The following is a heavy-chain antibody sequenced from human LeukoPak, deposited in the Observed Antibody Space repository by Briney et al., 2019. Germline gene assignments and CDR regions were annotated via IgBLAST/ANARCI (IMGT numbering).Heavy chain of an antibody. D-gene: IGHD2-15*01. V-gene: IGHV3-21*01. Sequence: PGGSLRLSCAASGFTFSSYSMNWVRQAPGKGLEWVSSISSSSSYIYYADSVKGRFTISRDNAKNSLYLQMNSLRAEDTAVYYCASMSRSGPTYYYYGMDVWGQGTTVTVSS. CDR1: GFTFSSYS. CDR2: ISSSSSYI. CDR3: ASMSRSGPTYYYYGMDV. J-gene: IGHJ6*02.